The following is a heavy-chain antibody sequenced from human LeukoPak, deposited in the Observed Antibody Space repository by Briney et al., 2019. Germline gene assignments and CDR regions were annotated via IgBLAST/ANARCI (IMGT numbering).Heavy chain of an antibody. CDR3: ARHVSWFDP. CDR2: IYYSGST. J-gene: IGHJ5*02. V-gene: IGHV4-39*01. CDR1: GGSISSSSSY. Sequence: SETLSLTCSVSGGSISSSSSYWAWIRQPPGKGLEWIGSIYYSGSTDYNPSLKSRVTISVDTSKNQFSLKLSSVTAADTAVYYCARHVSWFDPWGQGTLVTVSS.